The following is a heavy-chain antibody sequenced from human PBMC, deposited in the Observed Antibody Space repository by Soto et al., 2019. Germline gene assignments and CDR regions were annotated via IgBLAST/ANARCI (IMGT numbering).Heavy chain of an antibody. CDR3: ARDHMTTVTTRSFDY. D-gene: IGHD4-4*01. J-gene: IGHJ4*02. CDR2: ISSSSSYI. CDR1: GFTFSSYS. V-gene: IGHV3-21*01. Sequence: GGSLRLSCAASGFTFSSYSMNWVRQAPGKGLEWVSSISSSSSYIYYADSVKGRFTISRDNAKNSLYLQMNSLRAEDTAVYSCARDHMTTVTTRSFDYWGQGTLVTVSS.